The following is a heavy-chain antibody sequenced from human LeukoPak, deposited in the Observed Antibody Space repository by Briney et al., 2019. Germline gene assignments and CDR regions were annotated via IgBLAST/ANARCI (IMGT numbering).Heavy chain of an antibody. D-gene: IGHD3/OR15-3a*01. CDR2: IYYSGST. CDR1: GGSISSSSYY. J-gene: IGHJ5*02. CDR3: ARVDGWNLPGEFFDP. V-gene: IGHV4-39*07. Sequence: PSETLSLTCTVSGGSISSSSYYWGWIRQPPGKGLEWIGSIYYSGSTYYNPSLKSRVTISVDTSKNQFSLKLRSVTAADTAVYYCARVDGWNLPGEFFDPWGQGTLVTVSS.